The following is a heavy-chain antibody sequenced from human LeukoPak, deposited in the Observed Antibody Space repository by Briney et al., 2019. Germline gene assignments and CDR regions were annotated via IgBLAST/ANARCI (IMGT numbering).Heavy chain of an antibody. J-gene: IGHJ3*02. CDR3: ARGIAVAGMKCAFDI. CDR2: ISSSSSYI. V-gene: IGHV3-21*01. D-gene: IGHD6-19*01. CDR1: GFTFSSYS. Sequence: PGGSLRLSCAASGFTFSSYSTNWVRQAPGKGLEWVSSISSSSSYIYYADSVKGRFTISRDNAKNSLYLQMNSLRAEDTAVYYCARGIAVAGMKCAFDIWGQGTMVTVSS.